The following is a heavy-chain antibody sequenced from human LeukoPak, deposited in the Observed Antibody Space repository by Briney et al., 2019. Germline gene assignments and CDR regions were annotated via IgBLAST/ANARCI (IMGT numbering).Heavy chain of an antibody. V-gene: IGHV3-23*01. CDR1: GFTFSSYA. D-gene: IGHD4-17*01. J-gene: IGHJ4*02. Sequence: GSLRLSCAASGFTFSSYAMSWVRQAPGKGLEWISVISGSGGTTYYADSVKGRFTISGDNSKDTLYLQMNSLRAEDTAVYYCAKAIDYGDGNYFDYWGQGTLVTVSS. CDR3: AKAIDYGDGNYFDY. CDR2: ISGSGGTT.